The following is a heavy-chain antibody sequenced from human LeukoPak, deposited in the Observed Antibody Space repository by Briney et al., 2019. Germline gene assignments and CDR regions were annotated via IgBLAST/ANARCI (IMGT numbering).Heavy chain of an antibody. V-gene: IGHV1-46*01. J-gene: IGHJ2*01. D-gene: IGHD2-21*02. Sequence: APVKVSCKASGYTFTSYYMHWVRQAPGQGLEWMGIINPSGGSTSYAQKFQGRVTMTRDTSTSTVYMELSSLRSEDTAVYYCARGNCGGDCPYWYFDLWGRGTLVTVSS. CDR3: ARGNCGGDCPYWYFDL. CDR1: GYTFTSYY. CDR2: INPSGGST.